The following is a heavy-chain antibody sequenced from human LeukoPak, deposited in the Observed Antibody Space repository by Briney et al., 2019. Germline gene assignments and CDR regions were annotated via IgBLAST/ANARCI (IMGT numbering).Heavy chain of an antibody. CDR2: ISGSAST. Sequence: GSLRLSCAASGFTFGIYAMSWVRQAPGKGLEWVSGISGSASTYYADSVKGRFTISRDNSKNTLYLQMSGLRAEDTAVYYCAISGGYWAWAHWGQGTLVTVSS. CDR3: AISGGYWAWAH. CDR1: GFTFGIYA. V-gene: IGHV3-23*01. J-gene: IGHJ4*02. D-gene: IGHD1-26*01.